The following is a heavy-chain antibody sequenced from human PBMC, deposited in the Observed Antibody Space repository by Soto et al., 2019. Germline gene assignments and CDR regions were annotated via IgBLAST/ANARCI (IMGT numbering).Heavy chain of an antibody. CDR2: ISGSGGST. V-gene: IGHV3-23*01. CDR1: GFTFSTYG. CDR3: ASYYYDSSGYYHYFDS. J-gene: IGHJ4*02. Sequence: EVQLLESGGGLLQPGGSLRVSCAASGFTFSTYGMSWVRQAPGKGLEWVSAISGSGGSTYYADSVKGRFTISRDNSKNTLYLQMNSLRAEDTASYYCASYYYDSSGYYHYFDSWGQGTLVTVSS. D-gene: IGHD3-22*01.